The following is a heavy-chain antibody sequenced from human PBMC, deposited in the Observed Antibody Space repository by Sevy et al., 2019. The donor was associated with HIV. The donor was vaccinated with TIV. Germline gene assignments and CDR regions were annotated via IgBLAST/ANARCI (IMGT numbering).Heavy chain of an antibody. CDR1: GFTFGDYC. CDR3: TRWKAAQSIFDY. CDR2: LKSKVYGGTV. D-gene: IGHD6-13*01. V-gene: IGHV3-49*04. Sequence: GGCLRLSCTASGFTFGDYCMSWVRQAPGKGLEWVAFLKSKVYGGTVDHAASVKGRFIISRDDSKSIAYLQMNDLKTEDTGVYYCTRWKAAQSIFDYWGQGALVTVSS. J-gene: IGHJ4*02.